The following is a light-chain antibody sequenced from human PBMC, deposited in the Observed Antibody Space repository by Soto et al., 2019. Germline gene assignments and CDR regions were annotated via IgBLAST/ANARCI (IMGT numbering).Light chain of an antibody. V-gene: IGLV2-8*01. Sequence: QAVVTQPPSASGSPGQSVTISCTGTSSDVGGYNYVSWYQQYPGRAPKLMIYEVTKRPSGVPDRFSGSKSGNTASLTVSGLQAEDEADYYCSSSAASNNFYFVFGGGTQLTVL. CDR3: SSSAASNNFYFV. J-gene: IGLJ3*02. CDR2: EVT. CDR1: SSDVGGYNY.